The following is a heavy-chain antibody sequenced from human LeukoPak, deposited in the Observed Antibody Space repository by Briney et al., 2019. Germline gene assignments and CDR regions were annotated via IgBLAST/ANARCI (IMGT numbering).Heavy chain of an antibody. CDR1: GYSISSGYY. CDR3: ARVVTVVVAATVYYYYYMDV. V-gene: IGHV4-38-2*02. CDR2: IYHSGST. Sequence: SETLSLTCTVSGYSISSGYYWGWIRQPPGKGLEWIGSIYHSGSTYYNPSLKSRVTISVDTSKNQFSLKLSSVTAADTAVYYCARVVTVVVAATVYYYYYMDVWGKGTTVTVSS. D-gene: IGHD2-15*01. J-gene: IGHJ6*03.